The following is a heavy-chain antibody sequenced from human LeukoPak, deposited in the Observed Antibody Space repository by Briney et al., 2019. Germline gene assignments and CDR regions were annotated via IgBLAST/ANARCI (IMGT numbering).Heavy chain of an antibody. CDR2: INSDGSST. Sequence: GGSLRLSCAASGFTFSSYWMHWVRQAPGKGLVWISRINSDGSSTSYADSVKGRFTISRDNAKNALFLQMNSLGAEDTAVYYCATAVSGWYGFYYWGQGTLVTVSS. CDR1: GFTFSSYW. J-gene: IGHJ4*02. V-gene: IGHV3-74*01. CDR3: ATAVSGWYGFYY. D-gene: IGHD6-19*01.